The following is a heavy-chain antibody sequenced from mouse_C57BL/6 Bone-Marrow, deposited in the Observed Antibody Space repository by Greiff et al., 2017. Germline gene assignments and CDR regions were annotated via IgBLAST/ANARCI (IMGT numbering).Heavy chain of an antibody. CDR1: GYTFTSYG. J-gene: IGHJ3*01. CDR3: ARGGYSAWFAY. CDR2: IYPRSGNT. Sequence: VQRVESGAELARPGASVKLSCKASGYTFTSYGISWVKQRTGQGLEWIGEIYPRSGNTYYNEKFKGKATLTADKSSRTAYMELRSLTSEDSAVYFCARGGYSAWFAYWGQGTLVTVSA. D-gene: IGHD2-3*01. V-gene: IGHV1-81*01.